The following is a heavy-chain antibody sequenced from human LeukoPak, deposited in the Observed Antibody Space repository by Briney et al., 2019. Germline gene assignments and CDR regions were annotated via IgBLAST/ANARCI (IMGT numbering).Heavy chain of an antibody. V-gene: IGHV1-18*01. D-gene: IGHD3-22*01. J-gene: IGHJ4*02. CDR1: GYTFTSYG. Sequence: ASVKVSCKASGYTFTSYGISWVRQAPGQALEWMGWISGYNGNTNYAQKLQGRVTMTTDTSTSTAYMELRSLRSDDTAVYYCTRDFHSSGYYHYFHYWGQGTLVTVSS. CDR3: TRDFHSSGYYHYFHY. CDR2: ISGYNGNT.